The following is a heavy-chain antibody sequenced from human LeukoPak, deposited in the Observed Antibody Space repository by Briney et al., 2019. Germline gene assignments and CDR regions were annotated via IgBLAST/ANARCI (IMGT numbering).Heavy chain of an antibody. J-gene: IGHJ4*02. V-gene: IGHV4-59*08. Sequence: SETLSLTCTVSGGSISNYYWSWIRQPPGKGLEWIGYIYDTESTNYNPSLESRVTISVDTSKNQFSLTLSSVTAADTAVYYCARHYTGGTCYSNYFDYWGQGTLVTVSS. CDR1: GGSISNYY. CDR2: IYDTEST. D-gene: IGHD2-15*01. CDR3: ARHYTGGTCYSNYFDY.